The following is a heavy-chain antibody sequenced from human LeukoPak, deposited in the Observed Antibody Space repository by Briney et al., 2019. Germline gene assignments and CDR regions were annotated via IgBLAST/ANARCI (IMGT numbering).Heavy chain of an antibody. Sequence: GGSLRLSCAASGFTVSSYGINWVRQAPGKGLEWVAVIWYDGSNKYYADSVKGRFTISRENSKNTLYLQMNSLRAEDTAVYYCARDRAYDSSGYHYWGQGTLVTVSS. D-gene: IGHD3-22*01. CDR1: GFTVSSYG. CDR2: IWYDGSNK. CDR3: ARDRAYDSSGYHY. J-gene: IGHJ4*02. V-gene: IGHV3-33*01.